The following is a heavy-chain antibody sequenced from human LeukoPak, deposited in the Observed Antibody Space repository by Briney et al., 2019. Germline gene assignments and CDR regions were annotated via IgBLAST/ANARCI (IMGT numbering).Heavy chain of an antibody. CDR2: ISSDGTTT. V-gene: IGHV3-74*01. CDR3: ARFAYDSGSLS. Sequence: PGGSLRLSCAASAFTFSRYWMHWVRQTPGEWLVWVSRISSDGTTTTYADCVKGRFTIPRDNARNTLYLQTDSLRAEDTAVYYCARFAYDSGSLSWGQGALVTVSS. CDR1: AFTFSRYW. D-gene: IGHD3-10*01. J-gene: IGHJ5*02.